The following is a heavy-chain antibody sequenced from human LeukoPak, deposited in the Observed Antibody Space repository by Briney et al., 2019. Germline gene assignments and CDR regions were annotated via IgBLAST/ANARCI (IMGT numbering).Heavy chain of an antibody. CDR3: ARGFQYYYGSGSYYP. Sequence: GGSLRLSCAASGFTFSSYSMNWVRQAPGKGLEWVSSISSSSSYIYYADSEKGRFTISRDNAKNSLYLQMNSLRAEDTAVYYCARGFQYYYGSGSYYPWGQGTLVTVSS. D-gene: IGHD3-10*01. CDR2: ISSSSSYI. J-gene: IGHJ5*02. V-gene: IGHV3-21*01. CDR1: GFTFSSYS.